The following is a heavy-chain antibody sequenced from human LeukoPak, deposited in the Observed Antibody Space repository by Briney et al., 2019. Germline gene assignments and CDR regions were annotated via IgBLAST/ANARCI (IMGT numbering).Heavy chain of an antibody. CDR2: IYSGGST. CDR1: GFTVSSNY. Sequence: TGGSLSLSFAASGFTVSSNYMSWVRQAPGKGLEWVSVIYSGGSTYYADSVKGRFTISRDNSKNTLYLQMNSLRAEDTAVYYCAKGRLLWFGESLDYWGQGTLVTVSS. CDR3: AKGRLLWFGESLDY. V-gene: IGHV3-66*01. J-gene: IGHJ4*02. D-gene: IGHD3-10*01.